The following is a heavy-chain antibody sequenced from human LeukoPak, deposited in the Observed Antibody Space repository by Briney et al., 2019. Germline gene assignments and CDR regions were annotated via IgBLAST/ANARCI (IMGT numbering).Heavy chain of an antibody. CDR1: GGSISGYY. CDR3: ATYRGSSIAARPGAFDI. Sequence: SETLSLTCSVSGGSISGYYWSWIRQPPGKGLEWIGYIYYSGSTNYNPSLKSRVTISVDTSKNQFSLKLSSVTAADTAVYYCATYRGSSIAARPGAFDIWGQGTMVTVSS. J-gene: IGHJ3*02. V-gene: IGHV4-59*01. D-gene: IGHD6-6*01. CDR2: IYYSGST.